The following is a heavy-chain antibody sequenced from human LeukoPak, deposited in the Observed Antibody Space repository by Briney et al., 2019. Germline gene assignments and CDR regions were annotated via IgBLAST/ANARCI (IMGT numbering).Heavy chain of an antibody. CDR2: IYHSGST. D-gene: IGHD2-15*01. J-gene: IGHJ4*02. CDR1: GGSISSSNW. Sequence: SETLSLTCAVSGGSISSSNWWSWVRQPPGKGLEWIGEIYHSGSTNYNPSLKSRVTISVDKSKNQFSLKLSSVTAAGTAVYYCARGSFGCSGGNCDKLSEGAFDYWGQGTLVTVSS. CDR3: ARGSFGCSGGNCDKLSEGAFDY. V-gene: IGHV4-4*02.